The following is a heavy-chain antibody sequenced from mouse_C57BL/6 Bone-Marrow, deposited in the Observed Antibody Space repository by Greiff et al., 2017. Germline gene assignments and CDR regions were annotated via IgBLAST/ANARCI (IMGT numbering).Heavy chain of an antibody. Sequence: VQLQQSGPELARPWASVKISCPAFYTFSRRLHFAFRDPNSWMQWVKQRPGQGLEWFGANEPGNGGTCYNQKFKGKTTLTADTSSSAAYMQLSSLTSEDSAVYDCACYYDYDGGYFDYWGQGTTLTVSA. CDR2: GQGLEWFG. D-gene: IGHD2-4*01. CDR3: SEDSAVYDCACYYDYDGGYFDY. J-gene: IGHJ2*01. V-gene: IGHV1-87*01. CDR1: YTFS.